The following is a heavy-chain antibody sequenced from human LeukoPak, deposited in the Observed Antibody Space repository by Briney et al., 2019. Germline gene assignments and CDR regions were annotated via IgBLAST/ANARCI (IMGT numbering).Heavy chain of an antibody. D-gene: IGHD2-15*01. V-gene: IGHV3-73*01. Sequence: GGSLRLSCAACGFTFSGSAMHWVRHASGKGLEWVGRIRSKANSYATAYAASVKGRFTISRDDSKNTAYLQMNSLKTEDTAVYYCTRRGVVAALHYWYFDLWGRGTLVTISS. CDR2: IRSKANSYAT. J-gene: IGHJ2*01. CDR1: GFTFSGSA. CDR3: TRRGVVAALHYWYFDL.